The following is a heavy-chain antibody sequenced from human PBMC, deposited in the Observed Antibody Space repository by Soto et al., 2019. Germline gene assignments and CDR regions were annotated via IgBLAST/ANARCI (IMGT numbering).Heavy chain of an antibody. CDR3: VQSGCGDVCLEIYSSHAYNGLEV. CDR1: GSSLRTTGVG. CDR2: LYWDDDQ. Sequence: QVTLKESGPTLVKPTQTLTLTCTVSGSSLRTTGVGVGLVRQPPGKALEWLALLYWDDDQRYSPSLRSRLTIAKDLSEKQVVLTMTNMDTVDTATYYCVQSGCGDVCLEIYSSHAYNGLEVWGQGTTVTVSS. J-gene: IGHJ6*01. V-gene: IGHV2-5*02. D-gene: IGHD2-21*02.